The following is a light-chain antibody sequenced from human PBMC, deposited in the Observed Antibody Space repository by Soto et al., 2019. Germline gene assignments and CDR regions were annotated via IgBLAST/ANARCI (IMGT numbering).Light chain of an antibody. Sequence: DIQMTQSPSTLSASVGDRVTITCRASQSISSWLAWYQQKPGKAPKLLIYDASSLESGVPSRFSGSGSGTEFTLTISSLQPSDFATSYCQQYNSYPWTFGQGTKVEIK. CDR2: DAS. CDR3: QQYNSYPWT. J-gene: IGKJ1*01. V-gene: IGKV1-5*01. CDR1: QSISSW.